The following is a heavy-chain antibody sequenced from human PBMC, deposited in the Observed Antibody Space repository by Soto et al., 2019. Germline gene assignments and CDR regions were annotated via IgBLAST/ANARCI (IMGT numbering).Heavy chain of an antibody. D-gene: IGHD6-19*01. CDR2: INPNSGGT. CDR3: ARGMQGGAVATPLRAAPLPDDY. V-gene: IGHV1-2*04. CDR1: GYTFTGYY. Sequence: QVQLVQSGAEVKKPGASVKVSCKASGYTFTGYYMHWVRQAPGQGLEWMGWINPNSGGTNYAQKFQGWVTMTRDTSISTAYMELSRLRSDDTAVYYCARGMQGGAVATPLRAAPLPDDYWGQGTLVTVSS. J-gene: IGHJ4*02.